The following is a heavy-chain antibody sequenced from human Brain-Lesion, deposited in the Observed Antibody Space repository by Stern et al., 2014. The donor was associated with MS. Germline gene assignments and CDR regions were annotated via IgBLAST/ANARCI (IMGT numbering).Heavy chain of an antibody. CDR1: GNTFTNRD. D-gene: IGHD4-17*01. Sequence: QVQLEQSGAEVKKPRSSVKVSCQASGNTFTNRDLDWRRQAPAQALEWMGWITPFTGNTNYAQNFQDRVTITMDRSMSTAYMDLSSLRSDDTAIYFCAEGGSYGFVYWGQGTLVTVSS. CDR3: AEGGSYGFVY. V-gene: IGHV1-45*02. CDR2: ITPFTGNT. J-gene: IGHJ4*02.